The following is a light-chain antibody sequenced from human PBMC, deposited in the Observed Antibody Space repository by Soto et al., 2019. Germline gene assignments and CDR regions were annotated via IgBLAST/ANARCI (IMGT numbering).Light chain of an antibody. J-gene: IGKJ2*01. V-gene: IGKV3-20*01. CDR1: QSVSSSY. CDR3: QQYGNSPT. CDR2: GAS. Sequence: EIMLTQSPGTLSLSPGERATLSCRASQSVSSSYLAWYRQRPGQAPMLLFYGASSRATGVPDRFSGSGSGTDFTLTISRLEPEDFAVYYCQQYGNSPTFGQGTKLEIK.